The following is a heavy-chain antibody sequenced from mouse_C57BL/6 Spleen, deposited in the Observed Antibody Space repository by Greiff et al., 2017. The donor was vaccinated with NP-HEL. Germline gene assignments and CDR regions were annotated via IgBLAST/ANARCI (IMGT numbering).Heavy chain of an antibody. D-gene: IGHD1-1*01. CDR3: ATSHYYGSSTAWFAY. J-gene: IGHJ3*01. Sequence: VQLQQPGAELVKPGASVKLSCKASGYTFTSYWMQWVKQRPGQGLEWIGEIDPSDSYTNYNQKFKGKATLTVDTSSSTAYMQLSSLTSEDSAVYYCATSHYYGSSTAWFAYWGQGTLVTVSA. CDR2: IDPSDSYT. V-gene: IGHV1-50*01. CDR1: GYTFTSYW.